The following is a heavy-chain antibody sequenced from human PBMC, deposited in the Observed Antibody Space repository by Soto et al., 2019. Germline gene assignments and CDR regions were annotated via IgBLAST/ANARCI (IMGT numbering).Heavy chain of an antibody. CDR3: TTAIPYGDYEWDYFDY. D-gene: IGHD4-17*01. CDR1: GFTFSNAW. Sequence: GGSLRLSCAASGFTFSNAWMSWVRQAPGKGLEWVGRIKSKTDGGTTDYAAPVKGRFTISRDDSKNTLYLQMNSLKTEDTAVYYCTTAIPYGDYEWDYFDYWGQGTLVTVSS. J-gene: IGHJ4*02. V-gene: IGHV3-15*01. CDR2: IKSKTDGGTT.